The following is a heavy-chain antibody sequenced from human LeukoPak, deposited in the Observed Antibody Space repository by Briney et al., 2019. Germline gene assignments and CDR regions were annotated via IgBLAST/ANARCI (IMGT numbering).Heavy chain of an antibody. V-gene: IGHV3-30*04. D-gene: IGHD6-19*01. CDR3: AREKQRIAVAGTFDY. CDR1: GFTFSSYA. Sequence: GGSLRLSCAASGFTFSSYAMHWVCQAPGKGLEWVAVISYDGSNKYYADSVKGRFTISRDNSKNTLYLQMNSLRAEDTAVYYCAREKQRIAVAGTFDYWGQGTLVTVSS. CDR2: ISYDGSNK. J-gene: IGHJ4*02.